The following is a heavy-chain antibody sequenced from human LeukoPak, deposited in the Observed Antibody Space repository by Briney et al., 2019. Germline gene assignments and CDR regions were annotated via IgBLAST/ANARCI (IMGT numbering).Heavy chain of an antibody. J-gene: IGHJ3*02. CDR2: ISSSSSTI. D-gene: IGHD3-3*01. CDR1: GFTFSSYS. V-gene: IGHV3-48*01. Sequence: PGGSLRLSCAASGFTFSSYSMNWVRLAPGKGLEWVSYISSSSSTIYYADSVKGRFTISRDNAKNSLYLQMNSLRAEDTAVYYCARGFWSGYYLDAFDIWGQGTMVTVSS. CDR3: ARGFWSGYYLDAFDI.